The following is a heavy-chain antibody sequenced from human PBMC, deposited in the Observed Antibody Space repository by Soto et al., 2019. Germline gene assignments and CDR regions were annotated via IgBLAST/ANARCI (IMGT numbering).Heavy chain of an antibody. Sequence: SETLSLTCAVYGGSFSGYYWSWIRQPPGKGLEWIGEINHSGSTNYNPSLKSRVTISVDTSKNQFSLKLSSVTAADTAVYYCEIGRIPSIWGSYRRKKYFDYWGQGTLVTVSS. J-gene: IGHJ4*02. CDR1: GGSFSGYY. V-gene: IGHV4-34*01. CDR2: INHSGST. D-gene: IGHD3-16*02. CDR3: EIGRIPSIWGSYRRKKYFDY.